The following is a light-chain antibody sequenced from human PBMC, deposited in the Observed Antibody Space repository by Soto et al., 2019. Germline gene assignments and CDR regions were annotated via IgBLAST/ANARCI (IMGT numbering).Light chain of an antibody. Sequence: EIVMTQSPATLSVSPGERATLSCRASQSVGNNLAWYQQKPGQPPRLLIYGISTRATGIPARFSGSGSGTEFSLTISSLQSEDFAVYYCQQYSKWPITFGQGTRLEIK. CDR3: QQYSKWPIT. CDR2: GIS. CDR1: QSVGNN. V-gene: IGKV3-15*01. J-gene: IGKJ5*01.